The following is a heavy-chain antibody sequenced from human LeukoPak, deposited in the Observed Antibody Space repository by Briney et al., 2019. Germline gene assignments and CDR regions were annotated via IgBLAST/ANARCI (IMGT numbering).Heavy chain of an antibody. CDR3: ARAQYSSTSNDY. CDR1: GGSINSYY. D-gene: IGHD6-13*01. J-gene: IGHJ4*02. CDR2: IYYSGST. V-gene: IGHV4-59*01. Sequence: SETVSLTCTVSGGSINSYYWSWIRQPPGKGLEWIGYIYYSGSTSYNPSLKSRVTISVDTSENQFFLKLRSVTAADTAVYYCARAQYSSTSNDYWGQGTLGTVSS.